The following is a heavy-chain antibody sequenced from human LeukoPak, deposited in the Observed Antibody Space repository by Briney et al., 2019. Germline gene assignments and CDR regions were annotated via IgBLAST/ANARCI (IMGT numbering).Heavy chain of an antibody. CDR1: GFTFSSYG. D-gene: IGHD6-19*01. CDR2: INSDGRST. CDR3: ARDDVVAGSGAFDM. Sequence: GRSLRLSCAASGFTFSSYGMHWVRQAPGKGLVWVSHINSDGRSTTYADSVKGRFTISKDNAKNTLYLQMNSLRDEDTAVYYCARDDVVAGSGAFDMWGQGTMVTVSS. J-gene: IGHJ3*02. V-gene: IGHV3-74*01.